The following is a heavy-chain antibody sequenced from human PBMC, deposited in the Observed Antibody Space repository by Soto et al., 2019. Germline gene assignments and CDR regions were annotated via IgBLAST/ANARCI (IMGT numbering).Heavy chain of an antibody. D-gene: IGHD4-17*01. J-gene: IGHJ4*02. CDR3: AGGMTTVTIAIAC. CDR1: GGSVSGYD. CDR2: INHSRST. Sequence: SETLFHTWAVYGGSVSGYDWSWILQPPGKAVERIGEINHSRSTNYNSSLNSRVTISAAASKNQFSLKPGSLTAAGTAEYGCAGGMTTVTIAIACWVQGTLVTVSP. V-gene: IGHV4-34*01.